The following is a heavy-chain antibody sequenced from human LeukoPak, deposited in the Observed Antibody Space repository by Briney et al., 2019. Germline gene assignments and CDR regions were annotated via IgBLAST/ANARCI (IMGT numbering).Heavy chain of an antibody. D-gene: IGHD2-21*02. CDR3: ARKVTAIRGDWFDP. CDR1: GYTFTSYD. Sequence: GASVKVSCKASGYTFTSYDINWVRQATGQGLEWMGWMNPNSGNTGCAQKFQGRVTMTRNTSISTAYMELSSLRSEDTAVYYCARKVTAIRGDWFDPWGQGTLVTVSS. V-gene: IGHV1-8*01. J-gene: IGHJ5*02. CDR2: MNPNSGNT.